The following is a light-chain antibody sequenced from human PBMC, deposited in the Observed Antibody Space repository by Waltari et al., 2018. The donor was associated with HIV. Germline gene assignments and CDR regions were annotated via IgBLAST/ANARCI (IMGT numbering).Light chain of an antibody. CDR1: SSNIGRNT. CDR2: SNN. Sequence: QSVLTQPPSASGTPGQRVTISCSGSSSNIGRNTVNWYQQLPGTAPKLLIYSNNQRASGAPVRFSGSKSGTSASLAISGRQAEEEADYYCAAWDDSLNGWVFGGGTKRTVL. CDR3: AAWDDSLNGWV. V-gene: IGLV1-44*01. J-gene: IGLJ3*02.